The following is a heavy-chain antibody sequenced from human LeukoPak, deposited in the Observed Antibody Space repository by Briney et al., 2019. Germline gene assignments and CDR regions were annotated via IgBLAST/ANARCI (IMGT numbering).Heavy chain of an antibody. D-gene: IGHD6-13*01. CDR2: IKQDGSEK. J-gene: IGHJ4*02. V-gene: IGHV3-7*01. CDR1: GFTFSSYW. Sequence: PGGSLRLSCAASGFTFSSYWMSWVRQAPGKGLEWVANIKQDGSEKYYVDSVKGRFTISRDNAKNSLYLQMNSLRAEDTAVYYCAKASYSSSWYYFDYWGQGTLVTASS. CDR3: AKASYSSSWYYFDY.